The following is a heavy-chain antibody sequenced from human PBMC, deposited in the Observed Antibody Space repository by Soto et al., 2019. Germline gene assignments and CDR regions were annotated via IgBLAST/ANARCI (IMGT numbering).Heavy chain of an antibody. D-gene: IGHD3-9*01. J-gene: IGHJ4*02. CDR3: ARDKDWAFDY. CDR2: IWFAGGNI. CDR1: GFTFSNYG. V-gene: IGHV3-33*01. Sequence: GGSLRLSCASSGFTFSNYGMHWVRQTPGRGLEWVAVIWFAGGNIAYGESVKGRFTVSRDNSKNMLYLVMNSLRAEDTAVYYCARDKDWAFDYWGQGTLVTVSS.